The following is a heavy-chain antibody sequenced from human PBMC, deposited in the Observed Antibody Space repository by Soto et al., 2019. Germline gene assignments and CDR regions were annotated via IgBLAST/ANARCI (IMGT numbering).Heavy chain of an antibody. D-gene: IGHD2-15*01. V-gene: IGHV3-11*01. CDR2: IPSSGETI. Sequence: QVQLVESGVGLVEPGGSLRLSCAASGFRFSVYYMSWIRQAPGKGPEWVSYIPSSGETIYYTDSVKGGFTLSRDNAKNSLYLQWNCLRVEDTAMYSCARVLGHGGNNNWYWYRLDPWGRGTLVTVSS. CDR1: GFRFSVYY. J-gene: IGHJ5*02. CDR3: ARVLGHGGNNNWYWYRLDP.